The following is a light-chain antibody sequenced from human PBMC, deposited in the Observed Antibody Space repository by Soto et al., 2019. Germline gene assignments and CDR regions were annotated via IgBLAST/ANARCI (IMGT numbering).Light chain of an antibody. J-gene: IGKJ5*01. CDR1: QSVISNY. Sequence: EIVLTQSPGTLSLSPGDRATLSCRASQSVISNYLAWYQQKPGQSPKLLIYSASSRATGIPDRFSGSGSGTDFTLTINRLEPEDFAVYYCQQYANSPNTFGQGTRLEIK. V-gene: IGKV3-20*01. CDR3: QQYANSPNT. CDR2: SAS.